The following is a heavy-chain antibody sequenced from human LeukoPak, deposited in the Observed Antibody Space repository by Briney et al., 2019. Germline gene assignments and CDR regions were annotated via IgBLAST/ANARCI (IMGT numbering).Heavy chain of an antibody. D-gene: IGHD5-18*01. J-gene: IGHJ4*02. Sequence: GGSLRLPCAASGFTFTNYWMHWVRQVPGQGLVWVSRINRDGSSTSYAGSVKGRFTISRDNAKNTLYLQMNTLRVEDTAVYYCARGEYTYGLDWGQGTLVTVSS. CDR3: ARGEYTYGLD. V-gene: IGHV3-74*01. CDR1: GFTFTNYW. CDR2: INRDGSST.